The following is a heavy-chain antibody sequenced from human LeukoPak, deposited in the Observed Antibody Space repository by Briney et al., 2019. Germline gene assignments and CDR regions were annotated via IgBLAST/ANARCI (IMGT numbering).Heavy chain of an antibody. CDR1: EFTSTNDW. V-gene: IGHV3-74*01. J-gene: IGHJ4*02. D-gene: IGHD6-19*01. CDR2: VCREGIRT. Sequence: VGSLRLSCKTTEFTSTNDWIHCIRQTPREGVTCVSRVCREGIRTDYADSVKGRFTISRDNANNPLYLQMNSLRAEDTAGYYCARGGSSGRYRTGLLSNPEFDYWGQGTLVTVSS. CDR3: ARGGSSGRYRTGLLSNPEFDY.